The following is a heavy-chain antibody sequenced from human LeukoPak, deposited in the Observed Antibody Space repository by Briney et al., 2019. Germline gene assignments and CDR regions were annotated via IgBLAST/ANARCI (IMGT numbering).Heavy chain of an antibody. CDR3: ASPRGVGATTPTDY. J-gene: IGHJ4*02. CDR2: ISSSSSYI. Sequence: GGSLSLSCAVSGFTFSSYSMSWVRQAPGNGLEWVSYISSSSSYIYYADAAKGRLPIPRDSAKNSLYLQMNSLRAEDTAVYYCASPRGVGATTPTDYWGQGTLVTVSS. CDR1: GFTFSSYS. V-gene: IGHV3-21*01. D-gene: IGHD1-26*01.